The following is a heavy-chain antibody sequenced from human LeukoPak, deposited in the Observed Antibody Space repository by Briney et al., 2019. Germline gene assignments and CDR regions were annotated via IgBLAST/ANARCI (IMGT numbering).Heavy chain of an antibody. CDR1: GYTFTSYG. D-gene: IGHD6-13*01. CDR2: ISAYNGNT. Sequence: ASVKVSCKASGYTFTSYGISWVRQTPGQGLEWMGWISAYNGNTNYAQKLQGRVTMTTETSTSTAYMELRRLRSDDTAVYYCARVSLSSSWKNWFDPWGQGTLVTVSS. J-gene: IGHJ5*02. CDR3: ARVSLSSSWKNWFDP. V-gene: IGHV1-18*01.